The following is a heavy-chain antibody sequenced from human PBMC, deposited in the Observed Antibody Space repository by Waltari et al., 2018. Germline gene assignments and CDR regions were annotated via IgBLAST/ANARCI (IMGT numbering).Heavy chain of an antibody. Sequence: QVQLVESGGGVVQPGRSLRLSCAASGFTFSSYGIHRVSQAPGKGLEWVAVIWYDGSNKYYADSVKGRFTISRDNSKNTLYLQMNSLRAEDTAMYYCAKDIVAGVYYYYMDVWGKGTTVTVSS. J-gene: IGHJ6*03. CDR2: IWYDGSNK. D-gene: IGHD2-21*01. CDR3: AKDIVAGVYYYYMDV. CDR1: GFTFSSYG. V-gene: IGHV3-30*18.